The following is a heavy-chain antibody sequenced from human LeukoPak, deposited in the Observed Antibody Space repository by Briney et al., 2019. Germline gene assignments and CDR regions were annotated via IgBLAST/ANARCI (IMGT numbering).Heavy chain of an antibody. CDR2: ISSSGSTI. D-gene: IGHD1-1*01. CDR3: ARDLDGYYYYGMDV. CDR1: GFTFSDYY. V-gene: IGHV3-11*01. J-gene: IGHJ6*02. Sequence: PGGSLRLSCAASGFTFSDYYMSWIRQAPGKGLEGVSYISSSGSTIYYADSVKGRFTISRDNAKNSLYLQMNSLRAEDTAVYYCARDLDGYYYYGMDVWGQGTTVTVSS.